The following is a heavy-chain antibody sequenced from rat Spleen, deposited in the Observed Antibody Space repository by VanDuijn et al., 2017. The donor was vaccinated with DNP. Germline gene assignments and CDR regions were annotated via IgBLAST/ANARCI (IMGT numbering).Heavy chain of an antibody. J-gene: IGHJ1*01. V-gene: IGHV3-1*01. Sequence: EVQLQESGPGLVKPSQSLSLTCSVTGYSITGDYWGWIRKFPGNKMEWIGYINYSGTTGYNPSLKSRISISRDTSKNQFFLHLNSVTTEDTATYYCARQNIVRDWFFDFWGPGTMVTVSS. CDR3: ARQNIVRDWFFDF. CDR1: GYSITGDY. D-gene: IGHD4-3*01. CDR2: INYSGTT.